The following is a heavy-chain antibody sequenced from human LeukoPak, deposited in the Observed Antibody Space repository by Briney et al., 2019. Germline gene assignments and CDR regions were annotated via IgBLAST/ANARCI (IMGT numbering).Heavy chain of an antibody. J-gene: IGHJ4*02. CDR2: IYYSGST. V-gene: IGHV4-59*01. CDR3: ARGDYGDYPDC. Sequence: SETLSLTCTVSGGSISSYYWSWIRQPPGKGLEWIGYIYYSGSTNYNPSLKSRVTISVDTSKNQFSLKLSSVTAADTAVYYCARGDYGDYPDCWGQGILVTVSS. CDR1: GGSISSYY. D-gene: IGHD4-17*01.